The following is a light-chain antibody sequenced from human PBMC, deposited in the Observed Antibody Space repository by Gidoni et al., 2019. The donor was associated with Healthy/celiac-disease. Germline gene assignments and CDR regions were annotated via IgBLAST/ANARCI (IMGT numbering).Light chain of an antibody. V-gene: IGKV1-33*01. Sequence: DSQMTQAPSSLSASVGERVTITCQASQDISNYLNWYQQKPGKAPKLLIYDASNLETGVPSRFSGSGSGTDFTFTISSLQPEDIATYYCQQYDNLPLTFGRGTKVEIK. J-gene: IGKJ4*01. CDR3: QQYDNLPLT. CDR2: DAS. CDR1: QDISNY.